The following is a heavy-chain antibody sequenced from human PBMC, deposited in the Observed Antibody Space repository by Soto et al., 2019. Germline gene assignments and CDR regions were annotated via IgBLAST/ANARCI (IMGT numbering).Heavy chain of an antibody. D-gene: IGHD3-10*01. CDR3: ARGGTMALDY. CDR2: IYSGGST. Sequence: PGGSLILSCAAPGFTVSSNYMSWVRQAPGKGLEWVSVIYSGGSTYYADSVKGRFTISRDNSKNTLYLQMNSLRAEDTAVYYCARGGTMALDYWGQGTLVTVSS. V-gene: IGHV3-66*01. J-gene: IGHJ4*02. CDR1: GFTVSSNY.